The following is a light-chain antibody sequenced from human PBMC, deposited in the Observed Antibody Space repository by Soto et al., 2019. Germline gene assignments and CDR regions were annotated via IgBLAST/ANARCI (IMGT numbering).Light chain of an antibody. CDR1: QSVGNNY. CDR3: QQYGKTRTT. CDR2: GAS. Sequence: EIVLTQSPGTLSLSPGERATLSCRASQSVGNNYLAWFQQKPGQAPRLLIYGASSRATDIPDRFSASGSGTDFTLTISRLETQDFAGYYCQQYGKTRTTFGQGTKVEIK. J-gene: IGKJ2*01. V-gene: IGKV3-20*01.